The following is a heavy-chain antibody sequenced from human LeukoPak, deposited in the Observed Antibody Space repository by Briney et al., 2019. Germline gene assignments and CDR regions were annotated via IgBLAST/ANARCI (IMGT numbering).Heavy chain of an antibody. Sequence: SETLSLTCAVYGGSLSGYFWSWIRQPPGKGLEWIGEINHSGSTNYNPSLKSRVTISVDTSKNQFSLKLSSVTAADTAMYYCARENGYVIYYWGQGTLVTVSS. CDR2: INHSGST. V-gene: IGHV4-34*01. D-gene: IGHD1-1*01. J-gene: IGHJ4*02. CDR3: ARENGYVIYY. CDR1: GGSLSGYF.